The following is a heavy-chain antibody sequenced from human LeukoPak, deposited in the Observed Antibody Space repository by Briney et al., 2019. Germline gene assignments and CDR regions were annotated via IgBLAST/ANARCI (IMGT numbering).Heavy chain of an antibody. CDR2: IYYTET. D-gene: IGHD7-27*01. J-gene: IGHJ4*02. CDR1: GGSISSSSYY. CDR3: ATRKLGNDY. Sequence: KPSETLSLTCTVSGGSISSSSYYWSWIRQSPGKGLEWIGYIYYTETSYNPSLKSRVTISEDTSKNQFSLKLYSVTAADTAVYYCATRKLGNDYWGQGTLVTVSS. V-gene: IGHV4-61*01.